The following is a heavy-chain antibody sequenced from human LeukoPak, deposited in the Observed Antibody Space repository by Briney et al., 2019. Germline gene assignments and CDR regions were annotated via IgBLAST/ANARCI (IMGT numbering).Heavy chain of an antibody. D-gene: IGHD2/OR15-2a*01. Sequence: PSETLSLTCTVSGGSISSRTYSWGWIRQPPGKGLEWIGSIYYTGSTFYNPSLKSRVTISVDTSKNQFSMKLSSVTAADAAVYFCAREWTTWGGFDIWGQGTMVTVSS. V-gene: IGHV4-39*07. CDR3: AREWTTWGGFDI. CDR2: IYYTGST. CDR1: GGSISSRTYS. J-gene: IGHJ3*02.